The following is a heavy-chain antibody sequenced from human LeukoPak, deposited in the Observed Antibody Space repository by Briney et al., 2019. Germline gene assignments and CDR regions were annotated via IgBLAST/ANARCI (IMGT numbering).Heavy chain of an antibody. CDR1: GGTFSSYA. CDR2: IIPIFGTA. D-gene: IGHD6-6*01. Sequence: ASVKVSCKASGGTFSSYAISWVRQAPGQGLEWMGGIIPIFGTANYAQKFQGRVTITADESTSTAYMELSSLRSEDTAVYYCARDLSSSVGTGGYWGQGTLVTVSS. J-gene: IGHJ4*02. CDR3: ARDLSSSVGTGGY. V-gene: IGHV1-69*13.